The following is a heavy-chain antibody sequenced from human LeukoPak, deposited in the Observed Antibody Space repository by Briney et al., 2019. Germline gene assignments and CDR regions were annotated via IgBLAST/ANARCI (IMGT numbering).Heavy chain of an antibody. Sequence: SETLSLTCTVSGGSISSYYWSWIRQPPGKGLEWTGYLFYSGNTNSNPSLKSRVTISADTSKNQFSLRLNSVTAADTAVYFCGRVRTGNTGSPEYFEDWGQGTLVTVSS. D-gene: IGHD5-12*01. J-gene: IGHJ1*01. V-gene: IGHV4-59*01. CDR3: GRVRTGNTGSPEYFED. CDR1: GGSISSYY. CDR2: LFYSGNT.